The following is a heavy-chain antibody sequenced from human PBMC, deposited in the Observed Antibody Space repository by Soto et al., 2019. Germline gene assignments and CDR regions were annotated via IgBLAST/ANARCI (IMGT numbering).Heavy chain of an antibody. CDR3: ARDRRNNGDPPLDY. Sequence: GPVKVSCKASGYSFTNFGISWVRQTPGQGLEWMGWISAHNGVTYYAQKVQGRITMTIDTSTSTVDMELRSLRFDDTAVYYCARDRRNNGDPPLDYWGQGTLVTVSS. CDR1: GYSFTNFG. CDR2: ISAHNGVT. V-gene: IGHV1-18*01. D-gene: IGHD2-8*01. J-gene: IGHJ4*02.